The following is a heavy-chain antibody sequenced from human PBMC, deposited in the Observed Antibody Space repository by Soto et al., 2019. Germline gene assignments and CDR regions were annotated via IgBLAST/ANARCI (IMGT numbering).Heavy chain of an antibody. J-gene: IGHJ3*02. CDR2: ISDSGVTT. CDR1: GFTFSNYA. CDR3: AKGKGTGVTRVGAFDI. Sequence: EVQLLESGGGLVQPGGSLRLSCAASGFTFSNYAMSWVRQAPGKGLDWVAGISDSGVTTYSADSVKGRFTISRDNSKNTLYLQRNSLRAEDTAVYYCAKGKGTGVTRVGAFDIWGQGTMVTVSS. D-gene: IGHD2-8*02. V-gene: IGHV3-23*01.